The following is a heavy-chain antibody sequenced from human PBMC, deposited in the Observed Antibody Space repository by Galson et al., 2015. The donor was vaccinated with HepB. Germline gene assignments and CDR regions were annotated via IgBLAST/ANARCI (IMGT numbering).Heavy chain of an antibody. D-gene: IGHD6-19*01. CDR1: GYTLTELS. J-gene: IGHJ6*02. Sequence: SVKVSCKVSGYTLTELSMHWVRQAPGKGLEWMGGFDPEDGETIYAQKFQGRVTMTEDTSTDTAYMELSSLRSEDTAVYYCATVVGGGEIAVAGTNYYGMDVWGQGTMVTVSS. CDR2: FDPEDGET. CDR3: ATVVGGGEIAVAGTNYYGMDV. V-gene: IGHV1-24*01.